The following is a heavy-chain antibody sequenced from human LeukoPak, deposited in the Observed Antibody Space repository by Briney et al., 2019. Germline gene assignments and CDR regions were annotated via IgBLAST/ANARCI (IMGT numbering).Heavy chain of an antibody. D-gene: IGHD1-26*01. CDR2: IQQDGSEK. CDR1: GFIFSNYW. J-gene: IGHJ4*02. Sequence: GGSLRFSCAASGFIFSNYWMSWVRQAPGKGLEWVATIQQDGSEKYYVDAVKGRFTISRGNAKNSLYLQMNSLRAEDTAVYYCAKQSGSYAGYFDYWGQGTLATVSS. CDR3: AKQSGSYAGYFDY. V-gene: IGHV3-7*01.